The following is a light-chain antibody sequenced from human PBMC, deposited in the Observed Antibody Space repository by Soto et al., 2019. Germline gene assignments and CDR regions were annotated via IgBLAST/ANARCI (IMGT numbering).Light chain of an antibody. CDR3: QQYESYSPWT. J-gene: IGKJ1*01. CDR2: KAS. Sequence: IQMTQSPSTLSGSVGDRVTITCRASQTISSWLAWYQQKPGKAPKLLIYKASTLKSGVPSRFSGSGSGTEFTLTISNLQPDDFATYYCQQYESYSPWTFGQGTKVDIK. CDR1: QTISSW. V-gene: IGKV1-5*03.